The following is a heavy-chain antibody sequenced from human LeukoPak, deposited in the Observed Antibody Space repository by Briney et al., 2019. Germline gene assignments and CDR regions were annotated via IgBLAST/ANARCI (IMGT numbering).Heavy chain of an antibody. J-gene: IGHJ4*02. Sequence: PSETLSLTCTASSGSISSSSYYWGWIRQPPGKGLEWIGRIYYSGSTYYNPSLKSRLTISVDTSKNQFSLKLSSVTAADTAVYYWARHSSGWYYFDYWGQGTLVTVSS. V-gene: IGHV4-39*01. CDR3: ARHSSGWYYFDY. D-gene: IGHD6-19*01. CDR1: SGSISSSSYY. CDR2: IYYSGST.